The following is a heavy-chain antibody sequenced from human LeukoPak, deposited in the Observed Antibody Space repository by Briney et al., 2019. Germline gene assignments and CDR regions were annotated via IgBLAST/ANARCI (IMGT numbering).Heavy chain of an antibody. J-gene: IGHJ4*02. CDR3: ATGLIDTNTNSRPNN. V-gene: IGHV1-24*01. Sequence: ASVKVSCKASGYTFTGYYMHWVRQAPGKGLEWMGGFDPEDGETIYAQKFQGRVTMTEDTSTNTAYMELSSLRSEDTAVYYCATGLIDTNTNSRPNNWGQGTLVTVSS. CDR2: FDPEDGET. CDR1: GYTFTGYY. D-gene: IGHD2-8*01.